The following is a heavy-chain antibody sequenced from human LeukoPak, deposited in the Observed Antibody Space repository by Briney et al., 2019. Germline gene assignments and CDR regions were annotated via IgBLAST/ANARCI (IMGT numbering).Heavy chain of an antibody. J-gene: IGHJ4*02. V-gene: IGHV3-74*01. CDR2: INTDGTVT. D-gene: IGHD6-19*01. CDR1: GFTFSKYW. CDR3: ATKQWLAPPPDS. Sequence: PGGSVRLSCAVSGFTFSKYWMLWVRQAPAKGLESVSRINTDGTVTTYADSVKGRFTVSRDNADNTMFLQMNSVRDEDTAVYYCATKQWLAPPPDSWGQGTPVTVSS.